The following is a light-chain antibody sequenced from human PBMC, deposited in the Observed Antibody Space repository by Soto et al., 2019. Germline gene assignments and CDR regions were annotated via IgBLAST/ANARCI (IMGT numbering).Light chain of an antibody. Sequence: NFMLTQPHSVSESPGKTVTISCTRSSGSIASNYVQWYQQRPGSAPTTVIYEDNQRPSGVPDRFSGSIDSSSNSASLTISGLKTEDEADYYCQSYDSSNPVVFGGGTQLPVL. CDR3: QSYDSSNPVV. J-gene: IGLJ2*01. CDR2: EDN. V-gene: IGLV6-57*04. CDR1: SGSIASNY.